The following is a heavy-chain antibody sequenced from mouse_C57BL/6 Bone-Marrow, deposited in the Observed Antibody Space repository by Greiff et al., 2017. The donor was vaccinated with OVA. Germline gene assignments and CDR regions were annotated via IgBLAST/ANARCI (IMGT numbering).Heavy chain of an antibody. CDR3: MYYYGSRRGFAY. D-gene: IGHD1-1*01. Sequence: EVMLVESGGGLVQPGGSMKLSCVASGFTFSNYWMNWVRQSPEKGLEWVAQIRLKSDNYATHYAESVKGRFTISRDDSKSSVYLQMNNLRAEDTGIYYCMYYYGSRRGFAYWGQGTLVTVSA. CDR1: GFTFSNYW. V-gene: IGHV6-3*01. J-gene: IGHJ3*01. CDR2: IRLKSDNYAT.